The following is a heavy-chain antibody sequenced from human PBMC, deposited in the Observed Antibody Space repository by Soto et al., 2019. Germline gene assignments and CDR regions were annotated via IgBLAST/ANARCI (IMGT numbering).Heavy chain of an antibody. V-gene: IGHV4-4*02. D-gene: IGHD4-17*01. CDR2: IHHSGST. Sequence: PSETLSLTCAVSGGSISSTNWWSWVRQPPGKGLEWIGEIHHSGSTNYNPSLKSRVTISVDTSKNQFSLKLSSVTAADTAVYYCARAYGDYVFDFWGQGTLVTVSS. CDR1: GGSISSTNW. J-gene: IGHJ4*02. CDR3: ARAYGDYVFDF.